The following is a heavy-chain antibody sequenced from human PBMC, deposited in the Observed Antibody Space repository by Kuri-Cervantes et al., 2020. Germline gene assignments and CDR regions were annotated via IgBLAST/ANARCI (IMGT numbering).Heavy chain of an antibody. CDR1: GYTFTSYG. CDR3: ARESLMGSGYYYDY. D-gene: IGHD3-22*01. V-gene: IGHV1-18*01. Sequence: ASVKVSCKASGYTFTSYGISWVRQAPGQGLEWMGWISAYNGDTNYAQKFQGRVTLTRDTSISTAYMELSRLRSDDTAVYYCARESLMGSGYYYDYWGQGTQVTVSS. J-gene: IGHJ4*02. CDR2: ISAYNGDT.